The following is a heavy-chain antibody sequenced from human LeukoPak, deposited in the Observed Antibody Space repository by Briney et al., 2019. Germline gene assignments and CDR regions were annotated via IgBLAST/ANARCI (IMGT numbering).Heavy chain of an antibody. CDR1: GYSINSGYY. Sequence: PSETLSLTCTVSGYSINSGYYWGWIRQPPGKGLEWIGSIYHSGSTYYNPSLKNRVAISVDTSKNHFSLKLSSVTAADTAVYYCASFYCSGGSCYQYFSYYYMDVWGKGTTVTISS. CDR2: IYHSGST. V-gene: IGHV4-38-2*02. CDR3: ASFYCSGGSCYQYFSYYYMDV. D-gene: IGHD2-15*01. J-gene: IGHJ6*03.